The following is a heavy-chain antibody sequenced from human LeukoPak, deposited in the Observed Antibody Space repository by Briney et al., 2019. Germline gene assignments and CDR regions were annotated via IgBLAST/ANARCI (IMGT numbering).Heavy chain of an antibody. J-gene: IGHJ4*02. V-gene: IGHV3-30*04. Sequence: GGSLRPSCAASGFTFSNYAVHWVRQAPGKGLEWVAFISHDGSNKYYADSVKGRFTISRDNSKNTLYLQMNSLRADDTAVFFCVRGPQYSYGILDYWGQGTLVTVSS. CDR2: ISHDGSNK. D-gene: IGHD5-18*01. CDR3: VRGPQYSYGILDY. CDR1: GFTFSNYA.